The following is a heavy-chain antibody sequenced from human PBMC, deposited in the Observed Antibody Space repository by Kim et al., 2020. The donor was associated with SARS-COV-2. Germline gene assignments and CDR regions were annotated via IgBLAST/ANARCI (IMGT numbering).Heavy chain of an antibody. CDR1: GYTLTELS. V-gene: IGHV1-24*01. CDR3: ATDWASGYDFFPGAPAPPHDAFDI. CDR2: FDPEDGET. J-gene: IGHJ3*02. D-gene: IGHD5-12*01. Sequence: ASVKVSCKVSGYTLTELSMHWVRQAPGKGLEWMGGFDPEDGETIYAQKFQGRVTMTEDTSTDTAYMELSSLRSEDTAVYYCATDWASGYDFFPGAPAPPHDAFDIWGQGTMVTVSS.